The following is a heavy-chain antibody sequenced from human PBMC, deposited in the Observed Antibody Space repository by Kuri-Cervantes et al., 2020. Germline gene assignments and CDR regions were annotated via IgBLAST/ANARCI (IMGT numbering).Heavy chain of an antibody. J-gene: IGHJ3*02. CDR2: IKHDGSEK. CDR3: ARVTSGAFDI. Sequence: GGSLRLSCAASVFTSTNSWMTWVRQAPGKGLEWVANIKHDGSEKYYLDSVKGRFTISRDNAKNSLYLQMNSLRAEDTAVYYCARVTSGAFDIWGQGTMVTVSS. CDR1: VFTSTNSW. V-gene: IGHV3-7*01.